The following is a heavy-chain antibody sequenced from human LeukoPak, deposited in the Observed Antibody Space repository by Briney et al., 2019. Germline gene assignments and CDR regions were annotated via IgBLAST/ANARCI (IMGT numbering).Heavy chain of an antibody. CDR1: RFTFSSYA. V-gene: IGHV3-23*01. CDR2: ISGSGGST. CDR3: AKIGADSSGYPTTFDY. Sequence: GGSLRLSCAASRFTFSSYAMSWVRQAPGKGLEWVSAISGSGGSTYYADSVKGRFTISRDNSKNTLYLQMNSLRAEDTAVYYCAKIGADSSGYPTTFDYWGQGTLVTVSS. J-gene: IGHJ4*02. D-gene: IGHD3-22*01.